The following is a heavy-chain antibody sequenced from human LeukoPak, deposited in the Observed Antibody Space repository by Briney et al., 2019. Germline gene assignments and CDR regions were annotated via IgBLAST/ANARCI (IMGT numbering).Heavy chain of an antibody. D-gene: IGHD6-13*01. V-gene: IGHV3-33*01. CDR3: ARDPTAAGNYYYYMDV. Sequence: GRSLRLSCAASGFTFSSYGMYWVRQAPGKGLEWVAVIWYDGSNKYYADSVKGRFTISRDNSKNTLYLQMNSLRAEDTAVYYCARDPTAAGNYYYYMDVWGKGTTVTVSS. CDR2: IWYDGSNK. J-gene: IGHJ6*03. CDR1: GFTFSSYG.